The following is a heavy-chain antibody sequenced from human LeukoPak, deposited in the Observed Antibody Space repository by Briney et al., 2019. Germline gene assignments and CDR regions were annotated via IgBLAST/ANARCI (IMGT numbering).Heavy chain of an antibody. CDR2: VYYSGST. V-gene: IGHV4-39*07. CDR1: DGSINSGSFY. D-gene: IGHD2-21*02. J-gene: IGHJ4*02. Sequence: SETLSLTCSVSDGSINSGSFYWAWIRQPPGKGLEWIGSVYYSGSTYYNPSLKSRVTISIDMSKNQFSLKLSSVTAADTAVYYCARGPPYIVVVTAIGFFDYWGQGTLVTVSS. CDR3: ARGPPYIVVVTAIGFFDY.